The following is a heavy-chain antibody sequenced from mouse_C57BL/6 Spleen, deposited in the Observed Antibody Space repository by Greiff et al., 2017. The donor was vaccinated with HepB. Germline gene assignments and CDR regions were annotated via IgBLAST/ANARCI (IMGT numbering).Heavy chain of an antibody. CDR3: AKDGSSHYYAMDY. V-gene: IGHV1-54*01. D-gene: IGHD1-1*01. J-gene: IGHJ4*01. Sequence: VKLQESGAELVRPGTSVKVSCKASGYAFTNYLIEWVKQRPGQGLEWIGVINPGSGGTNYNEKFKGKATLTADKSSSTAYMQLSSLTSEDSAVYFCAKDGSSHYYAMDYWGQGTSVTVSS. CDR1: GYAFTNYL. CDR2: INPGSGGT.